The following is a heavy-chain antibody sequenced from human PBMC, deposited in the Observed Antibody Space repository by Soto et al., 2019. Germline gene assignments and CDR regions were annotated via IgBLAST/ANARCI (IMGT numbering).Heavy chain of an antibody. CDR3: ARGPSLTYYYDSSGYYYFDY. CDR1: GYTFTSYD. CDR2: MNPNSGNT. J-gene: IGHJ4*02. V-gene: IGHV1-8*01. D-gene: IGHD3-22*01. Sequence: VASVKVSCKASGYTFTSYDINWVRQATGQGLEWMGWMNPNSGNTGYAQKFQGRVTMTRNTSISTAYMELSSLRSEDTAVYYCARGPSLTYYYDSSGYYYFDYWGQGTLVTVSS.